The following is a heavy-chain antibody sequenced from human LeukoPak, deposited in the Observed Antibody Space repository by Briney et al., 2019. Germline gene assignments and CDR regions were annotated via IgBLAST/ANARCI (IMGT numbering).Heavy chain of an antibody. CDR1: GDSISSYY. CDR3: ARERYYYDSSGYFPFDY. D-gene: IGHD3-22*01. CDR2: IYTSGST. Sequence: SETLSLTCTVSGDSISSYYWSWIRQPAGKGLEWIGRIYTSGSTNYNPSLKSRVTMSVDTSKNQFSLKLSSVTAADTAVYYCARERYYYDSSGYFPFDYWGQGTLVTVSS. V-gene: IGHV4-4*07. J-gene: IGHJ4*02.